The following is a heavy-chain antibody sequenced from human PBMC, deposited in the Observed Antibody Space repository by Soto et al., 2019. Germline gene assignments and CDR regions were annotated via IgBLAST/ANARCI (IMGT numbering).Heavy chain of an antibody. J-gene: IGHJ4*02. CDR3: AKFASGSNPGDY. V-gene: IGHV3-30*18. D-gene: IGHD3-10*01. CDR2: ISYDGSNK. CDR1: GFTFSSYG. Sequence: VGSLRLSCAASGFTFSSYGMHWVRQAPGKGLEWVAVISYDGSNKYYADSVKGRFTISRDNSKNTLYLQMNSLRAEDTAVYYCAKFASGSNPGDYWGQGTLVTVSS.